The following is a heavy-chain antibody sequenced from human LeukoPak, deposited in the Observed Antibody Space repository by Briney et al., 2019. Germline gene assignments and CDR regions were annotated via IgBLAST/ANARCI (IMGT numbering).Heavy chain of an antibody. Sequence: GGSLKLSCTASGFTFSNYWMTWVRQAPGKGLEWVANIRQDGSQKFYVDSVKGRFTISRDNAKNSLYLQMNSLRAEDTAVYFCARGQTLTFWGQGTLVTVSS. J-gene: IGHJ4*02. CDR1: GFTFSNYW. CDR3: ARGQTLTF. V-gene: IGHV3-7*01. D-gene: IGHD3-16*01. CDR2: IRQDGSQK.